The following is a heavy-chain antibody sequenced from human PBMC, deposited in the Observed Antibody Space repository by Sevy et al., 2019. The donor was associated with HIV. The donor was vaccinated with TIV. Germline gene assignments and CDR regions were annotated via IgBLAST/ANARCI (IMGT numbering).Heavy chain of an antibody. Sequence: SGPTLVNPTQTLTLTCTFSGFSLSTNGVGVGWIRQPPGKALECLALIYWDDDKHYSPSLKSRLTITKDTSKNQLVLTMTNMDPVDTATYYCARRDYGDYVDWFDPWGQGTLVTVSS. CDR1: GFSLSTNGVG. D-gene: IGHD4-17*01. J-gene: IGHJ5*02. CDR3: ARRDYGDYVDWFDP. V-gene: IGHV2-5*02. CDR2: IYWDDDK.